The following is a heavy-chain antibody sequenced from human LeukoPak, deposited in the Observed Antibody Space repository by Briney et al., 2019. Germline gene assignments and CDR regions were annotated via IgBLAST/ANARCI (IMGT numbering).Heavy chain of an antibody. CDR3: ARGGYSGYDRDAFDI. J-gene: IGHJ3*02. CDR2: IYSDDST. CDR1: GFTVSSNY. D-gene: IGHD5-12*01. V-gene: IGHV3-53*04. Sequence: GGSLRLSCAASGFTVSSNYMSWVRPAPGKGLEWVSVIYSDDSTYYADSVKGRFTISRHNSKNTLHLQMNSLRAEDTAVYYCARGGYSGYDRDAFDIWGQGTMVTVSS.